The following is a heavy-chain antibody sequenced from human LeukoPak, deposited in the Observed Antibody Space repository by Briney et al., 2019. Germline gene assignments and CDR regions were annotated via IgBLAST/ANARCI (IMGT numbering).Heavy chain of an antibody. Sequence: GGSLKLSCAASGFTFSGSSMHWVRQASGKGLEWVGRIRSKANSYATAYAASVKGRFTISRDDSKNKAYLQMNSLKTEDAAVYYSSRYVDTPLDYWGQGTPVTVSS. J-gene: IGHJ4*01. CDR2: IRSKANSYAT. CDR3: SRYVDTPLDY. V-gene: IGHV3-73*01. D-gene: IGHD5-18*01. CDR1: GFTFSGSS.